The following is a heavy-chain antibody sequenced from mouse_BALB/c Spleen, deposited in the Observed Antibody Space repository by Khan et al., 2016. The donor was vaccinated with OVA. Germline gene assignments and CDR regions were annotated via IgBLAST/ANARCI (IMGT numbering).Heavy chain of an antibody. CDR1: GYSIISGYF. CDR3: ARGGSSGPAWFTY. Sequence: EVQLQESGPGLVKPSQSLSLTCSVTGYSIISGYFWNWIRQFPGNKLEWMGYIRYDGDSNYNPSLKNRISITRDTSKNLFFLKLKSVTPEDTATDYCARGGSSGPAWFTYWGQGTLVTVSA. V-gene: IGHV3-6*02. J-gene: IGHJ3*01. D-gene: IGHD3-1*01. CDR2: IRYDGDS.